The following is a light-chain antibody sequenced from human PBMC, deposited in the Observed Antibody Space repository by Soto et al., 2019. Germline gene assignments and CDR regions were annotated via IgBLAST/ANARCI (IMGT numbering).Light chain of an antibody. CDR2: AAS. V-gene: IGKV1-8*01. CDR1: QGISSY. CDR3: QQFNNYPHN. Sequence: SRSPHSPSSLSAYTEAQVTITCWASQGISSYLAWYQQKPGKAPKLLIYAASSLQSGVPSRFSGSGSGTDFTLTISGLQPEDFATYYCQQFNNYPHNFGQGTRLEI. J-gene: IGKJ5*01.